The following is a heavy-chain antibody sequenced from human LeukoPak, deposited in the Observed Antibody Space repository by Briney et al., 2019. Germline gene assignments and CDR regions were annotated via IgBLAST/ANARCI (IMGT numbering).Heavy chain of an antibody. CDR1: GSTFNTDA. J-gene: IGHJ4*02. Sequence: PGGSLRLSCAASGSTFNTDAMTWVRQAPRNRLEWISYISSGSTTTYYADSVRGRFTVSRDNTKKSLYLQMNSLRAEDTAIYYCVRDLYYDSVSWGQGTLVTVSS. V-gene: IGHV3-48*03. D-gene: IGHD3-22*01. CDR3: VRDLYYDSVS. CDR2: ISSGSTTT.